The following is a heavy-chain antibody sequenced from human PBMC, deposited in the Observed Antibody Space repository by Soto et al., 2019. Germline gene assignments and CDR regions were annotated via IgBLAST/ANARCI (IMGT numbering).Heavy chain of an antibody. D-gene: IGHD6-6*01. J-gene: IGHJ6*02. CDR3: ARVGIAARPTTGYGMDV. V-gene: IGHV3-21*01. Sequence: GGSLSLSCAASGFTFSSYSMNWVRQAPVKGLEWVSSISSSSSYIYYADSVKGRFTISGDNAKNSLYLQMNSLRAEDTAVYYCARVGIAARPTTGYGMDVWGQGTTVTVSS. CDR1: GFTFSSYS. CDR2: ISSSSSYI.